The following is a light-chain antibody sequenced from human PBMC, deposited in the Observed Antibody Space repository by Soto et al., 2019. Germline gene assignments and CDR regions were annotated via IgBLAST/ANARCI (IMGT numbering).Light chain of an antibody. Sequence: EIVLTQSPASLSMSLGERATLSCRASQSLDSSLAWYQQKPGQAPRLLIYGASTRATGIPARFNGSGSVTELTLTISSLQSEDFAVYYCQQYKNWPPLTFGGGTKVEIK. CDR1: QSLDSS. CDR2: GAS. CDR3: QQYKNWPPLT. V-gene: IGKV3-15*01. J-gene: IGKJ4*01.